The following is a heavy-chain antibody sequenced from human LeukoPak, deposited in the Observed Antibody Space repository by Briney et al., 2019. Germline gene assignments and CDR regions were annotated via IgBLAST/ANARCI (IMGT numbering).Heavy chain of an antibody. CDR3: AKGGRGNLYYMDV. Sequence: AGGSLRLSCAASGFTISSYAMSWVRQAPGKGLEWVSAISGSGGSTYYADSVKGRFTISRDNSKNTLYLQMNSLSAEDTALYYCAKGGRGNLYYMDVWGEGTTVTVSS. D-gene: IGHD4-23*01. CDR1: GFTISSYA. CDR2: ISGSGGST. J-gene: IGHJ6*03. V-gene: IGHV3-23*01.